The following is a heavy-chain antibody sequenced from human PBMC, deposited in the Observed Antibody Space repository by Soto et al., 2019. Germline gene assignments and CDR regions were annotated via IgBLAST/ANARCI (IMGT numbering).Heavy chain of an antibody. V-gene: IGHV3-7*01. J-gene: IGHJ4*02. Sequence: GGSLRLSCAASGFTFSSYWMSWVRQAPGKGLEWVANIKQDGSEKYYADSVKGRFTISRDNAKNSLYLQMNSLRAEDTAVYYCASMSQGYYDILTGYPPWSHFDYWGQGTLVTVSS. CDR2: IKQDGSEK. CDR3: ASMSQGYYDILTGYPPWSHFDY. D-gene: IGHD3-9*01. CDR1: GFTFSSYW.